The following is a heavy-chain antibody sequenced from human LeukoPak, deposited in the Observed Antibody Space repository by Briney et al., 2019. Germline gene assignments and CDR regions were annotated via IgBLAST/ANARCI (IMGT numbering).Heavy chain of an antibody. D-gene: IGHD6-19*01. CDR3: ARARVRGWYFDY. J-gene: IGHJ4*02. CDR2: IIPIFGTA. CDR1: GYTFTGYY. V-gene: IGHV1-69*13. Sequence: SVKVSCKASGYTFTGYYMHWVRQAPGQGLEWMGGIIPIFGTANYAQKFQGRVTITADESTSTAYMGLSSLRSEDTAVYYCARARVRGWYFDYWGQGTLVTVSS.